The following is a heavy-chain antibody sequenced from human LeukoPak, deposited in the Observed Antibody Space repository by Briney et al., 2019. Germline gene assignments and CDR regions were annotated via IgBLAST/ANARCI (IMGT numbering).Heavy chain of an antibody. Sequence: SETLSLTCTVSGGSNISSGYYWGWIRQTQGKGLEWIGSIYYGGSPYYNPSLKSRVTISVDTSKNQFSLKMTSVTVADTAVYYCARPRHNWNYSFAYWGQGTLVTVSS. D-gene: IGHD1-7*01. CDR1: GGSNISSGYY. J-gene: IGHJ4*02. CDR2: IYYGGSP. V-gene: IGHV4-39*01. CDR3: ARPRHNWNYSFAY.